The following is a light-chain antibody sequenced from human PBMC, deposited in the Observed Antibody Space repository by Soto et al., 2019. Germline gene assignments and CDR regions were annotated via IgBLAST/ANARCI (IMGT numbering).Light chain of an antibody. Sequence: ALTQPASVSGSPGQSITISCTGTINDVGAYNYVSWYQQRPGSAPQLILFDVNNRPSGTSNRFSGSKSGHTAYLTISALQSDDEDIYHCSSYTSSYTLVFGSGTKVTVL. CDR2: DVN. J-gene: IGLJ1*01. V-gene: IGLV2-14*01. CDR3: SSYTSSYTLV. CDR1: INDVGAYNY.